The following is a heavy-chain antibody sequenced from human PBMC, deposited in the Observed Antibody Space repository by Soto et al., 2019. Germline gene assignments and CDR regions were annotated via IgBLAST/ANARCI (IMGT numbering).Heavy chain of an antibody. CDR1: EFTFRSYA. Sequence: EVQLLESGGGLVQPGGSLRLSCAASEFTFRSYAISWFRQSPGKGLEGVSAFINSGYDTYHADSVKGRFTISRDNTKNTLYLEMNSLKAEDTAVYYCVKGSTTSRPYYFDHWGPGTLVTVST. CDR3: VKGSTTSRPYYFDH. J-gene: IGHJ4*02. CDR2: FINSGYDT. D-gene: IGHD1-26*01. V-gene: IGHV3-23*01.